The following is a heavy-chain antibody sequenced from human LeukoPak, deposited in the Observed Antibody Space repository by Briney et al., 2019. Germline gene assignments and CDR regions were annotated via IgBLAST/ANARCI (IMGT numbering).Heavy chain of an antibody. CDR2: IIPIFGTA. CDR3: ARGGYDFWSGYYTEGYNWFDP. J-gene: IGHJ5*02. Sequence: SVKVSCKASGGTFSSYAISWGRQAPGQGLEWMGGIIPIFGTANYAQKFQGRVTITADESTSTAYMELSSLRSEDTAVYYCARGGYDFWSGYYTEGYNWFDPWGQGTLVTVSS. V-gene: IGHV1-69*13. D-gene: IGHD3-3*01. CDR1: GGTFSSYA.